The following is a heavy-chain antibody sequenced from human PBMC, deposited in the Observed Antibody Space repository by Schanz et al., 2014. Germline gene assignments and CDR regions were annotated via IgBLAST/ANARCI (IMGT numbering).Heavy chain of an antibody. CDR3: ARLWGGWRSPDY. Sequence: QLQMQESGPGLVKPSETLSLTCSVSGDSISSTSYYWGWIRQPPGKGLEWIGSIYYSGSTYYNASQKCRVPISVDTSKNQSSLKLNSVTAADSAVYYCARLWGGWRSPDYWGQGTLVTVSS. J-gene: IGHJ4*02. CDR1: GDSISSTSYY. V-gene: IGHV4-39*01. CDR2: IYYSGST. D-gene: IGHD6-19*01.